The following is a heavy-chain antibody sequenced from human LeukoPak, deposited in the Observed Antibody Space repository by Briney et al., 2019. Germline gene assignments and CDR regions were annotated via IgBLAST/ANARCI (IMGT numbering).Heavy chain of an antibody. Sequence: SETLSLTCTVAVGSIASGRYYWSWIREPAGEGLEWIGRIYASGSTNYNPSLKSRVTISLDTSKNQFSLKLSSVTAADTAVYYCTKDSSAYYDSSGYNWGQGTLVTVSS. D-gene: IGHD3-22*01. CDR3: TKDSSAYYDSSGYN. J-gene: IGHJ4*02. CDR2: IYASGST. V-gene: IGHV4-61*02. CDR1: VGSIASGRYY.